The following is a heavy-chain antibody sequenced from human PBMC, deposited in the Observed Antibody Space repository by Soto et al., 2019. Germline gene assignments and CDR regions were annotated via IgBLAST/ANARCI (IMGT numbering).Heavy chain of an antibody. CDR3: ARAHQDCTNGVCYENWFDP. Sequence: SVKVSCKASGGTFSSYAISWVRQAPGQGLEWMGGIIPIFGTANYAQKLQGRVTMTTDTSTSTAYMELRSLRSDDTAVYYCARAHQDCTNGVCYENWFDPWGQGTLVTVSS. J-gene: IGHJ5*02. D-gene: IGHD2-8*01. CDR2: IIPIFGTA. V-gene: IGHV1-69*05. CDR1: GGTFSSYA.